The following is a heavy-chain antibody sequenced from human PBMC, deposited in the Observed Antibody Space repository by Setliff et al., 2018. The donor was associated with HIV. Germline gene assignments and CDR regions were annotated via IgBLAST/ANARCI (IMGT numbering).Heavy chain of an antibody. J-gene: IGHJ4*02. CDR2: INPNTGNP. D-gene: IGHD6-13*01. V-gene: IGHV7-4-1*02. CDR1: GYTFMNFA. CDR3: ARRSHSVGTSWPFDH. Sequence: ASVKVSYKASGYTFMNFAMHWVRQAPGQGLELMGWINPNTGNPTYAQGFTGRFVFSLDTSVSTAYLQISSLEAQDTGVYYCARRSHSVGTSWPFDHWGQGTQVTVSS.